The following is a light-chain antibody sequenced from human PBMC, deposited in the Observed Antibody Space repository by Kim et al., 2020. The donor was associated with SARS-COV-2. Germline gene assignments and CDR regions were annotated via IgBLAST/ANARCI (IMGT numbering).Light chain of an antibody. CDR2: GKN. CDR1: SSRSEY. Sequence: VGWGKTDRITCEGESSRSEYATRDKQKPGQEPIIGSYGKNNRPRGSAERCSGARSGKKASLTKTGTQAGDEADYYCNTRDRKDNVVFGGGTKLTVL. J-gene: IGLJ2*01. CDR3: NTRDRKDNVV. V-gene: IGLV3-19*01.